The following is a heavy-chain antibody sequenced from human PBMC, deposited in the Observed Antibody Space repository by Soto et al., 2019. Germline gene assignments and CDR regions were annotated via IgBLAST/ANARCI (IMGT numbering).Heavy chain of an antibody. CDR3: AKTGDNGGDYFDY. CDR1: GFTFSSYS. D-gene: IGHD7-27*01. Sequence: EVQLVESGGGLVQPGGSLRLSCAASGFTFSSYSMNWVRQAPGKGLEWVSYISSSSSTIYYADSVKGRFTISRDNAKNSLYLQMNSLRAEDTAVYYCAKTGDNGGDYFDYGGQGTLVTVSS. J-gene: IGHJ4*02. V-gene: IGHV3-48*01. CDR2: ISSSSSTI.